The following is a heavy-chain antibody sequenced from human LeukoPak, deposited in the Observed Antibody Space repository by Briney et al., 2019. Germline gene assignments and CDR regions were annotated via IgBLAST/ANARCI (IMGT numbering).Heavy chain of an antibody. CDR1: GFTFSSYG. CDR2: ISGSGGST. D-gene: IGHD5-18*01. V-gene: IGHV3-23*01. Sequence: GGSLRLSCAASGFTFSSYGMSWVRQAPGKGLEWVSSISGSGGSTYYADSVKGRFTISRDNSKNTLYLQMNTLRAEDTAVYYCAKASRFGYSYGPREYFYYMDVWGKGTTVTISS. J-gene: IGHJ6*03. CDR3: AKASRFGYSYGPREYFYYMDV.